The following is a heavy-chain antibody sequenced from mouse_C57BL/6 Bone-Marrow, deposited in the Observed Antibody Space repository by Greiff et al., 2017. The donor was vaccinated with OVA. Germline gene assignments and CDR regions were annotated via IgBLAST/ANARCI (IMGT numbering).Heavy chain of an antibody. V-gene: IGHV1-69*01. J-gene: IGHJ2*01. Sequence: QVQLQQPGAELVMPGASVKLSCKASGYTFTSYWMHWVKQRPGQGLEWIGEIDPSDSYTNYNQKFKGKSTLTVDKSSSTAYMQLSSLTSEDSAVYYCARGGTTVFSSYYFDYWGQGTTLTVSS. CDR2: IDPSDSYT. CDR1: GYTFTSYW. D-gene: IGHD1-1*01. CDR3: ARGGTTVFSSYYFDY.